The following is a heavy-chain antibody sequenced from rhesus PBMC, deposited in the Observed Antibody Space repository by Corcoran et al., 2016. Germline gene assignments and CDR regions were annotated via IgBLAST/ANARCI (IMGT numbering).Heavy chain of an antibody. V-gene: IGHV4-160*01. D-gene: IGHD3-34*01. Sequence: QVQLQESGPGLVKPSETPSLTCAVSGGSISSNYWSWIRQPPGKGLEWIGYIYGSSGSTYHNPSLKSRVTISTDTSKNQFSLKLSSVTAADTAVYYCARSSYWGDYLDYWGQGVLVTVSS. CDR2: IYGSSGST. CDR1: GGSISSNY. CDR3: ARSSYWGDYLDY. J-gene: IGHJ4*01.